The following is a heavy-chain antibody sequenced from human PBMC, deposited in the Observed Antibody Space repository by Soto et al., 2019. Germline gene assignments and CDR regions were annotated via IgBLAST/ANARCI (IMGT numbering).Heavy chain of an antibody. Sequence: QVQLVQSGAEVKKPGASVKVSCKASGYTFTSYGISWVRQAPGQGLEWMGWISAYNGNTDYAQKLQGRVTMTTDTYTRTAYMELRSMRSDDTAVYYCARDRDSGDYSEEHYSYGMDVWGQGTTVTVSS. D-gene: IGHD4-17*01. CDR1: GYTFTSYG. V-gene: IGHV1-18*01. CDR2: ISAYNGNT. CDR3: ARDRDSGDYSEEHYSYGMDV. J-gene: IGHJ6*02.